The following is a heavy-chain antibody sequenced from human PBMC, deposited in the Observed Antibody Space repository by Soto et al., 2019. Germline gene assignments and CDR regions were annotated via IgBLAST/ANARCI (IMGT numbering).Heavy chain of an antibody. CDR3: ARSVAVPGEHIDY. D-gene: IGHD6-19*01. J-gene: IGHJ4*02. CDR2: VYYTGST. Sequence: SETLSLTCSVSGGSISGSYWSWIRQSPGKGLEWLGYVYYTGSTNYSPSLRSRVSISVDTSKNEFSLRLSSVTAADTAVYFCARSVAVPGEHIDYWGQGTQVTVYS. CDR1: GGSISGSY. V-gene: IGHV4-59*01.